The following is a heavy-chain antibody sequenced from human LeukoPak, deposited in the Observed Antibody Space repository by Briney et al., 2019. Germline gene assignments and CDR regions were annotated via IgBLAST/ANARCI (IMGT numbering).Heavy chain of an antibody. V-gene: IGHV1-69*06. CDR3: ATRPMVVTAIRAFDY. CDR1: GGTFSSYA. D-gene: IGHD2-21*02. CDR2: IIPIFGTA. Sequence: SVKVSCKASGGTFSSYAISWVRQAPGQGLEWMGGIIPIFGTANYAQKFQGRVTITADKSTSTAYMGLSSLRSEDTAVYYCATRPMVVTAIRAFDYWGQGTLVTVSS. J-gene: IGHJ4*02.